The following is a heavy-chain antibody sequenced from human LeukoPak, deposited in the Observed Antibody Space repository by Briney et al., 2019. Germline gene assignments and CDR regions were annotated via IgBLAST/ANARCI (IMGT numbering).Heavy chain of an antibody. CDR3: ARQGSGWFNWFDP. J-gene: IGHJ5*01. D-gene: IGHD6-19*01. V-gene: IGHV4-30-2*01. CDR2: IYHSGST. Sequence: PSQTLSLTCTVSGGSISSGGYYWSWIRQPPGKGLEWIGYIYHSGSTYYNPSLKSRVTISVDRSKNQFSLKLSSVTAADTAVYYCARQGSGWFNWFDPWGQGTTVTVSS. CDR1: GGSISSGGYY.